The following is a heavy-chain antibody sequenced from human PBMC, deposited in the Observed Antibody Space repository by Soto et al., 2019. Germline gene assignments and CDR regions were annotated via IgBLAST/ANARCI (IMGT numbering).Heavy chain of an antibody. D-gene: IGHD6-19*01. V-gene: IGHV3-21*01. Sequence: EVQLVESGGGLVKPGGSLRLSCAASGFTFSSYSMNWVRQAPGKGLEWVSSISSSSSYIYYADSVKGRFTISRDNAKNSLYLQMNSLRAEDTAVYYCVSNGGALSSGWFFDYWGQGTLVTVSS. CDR3: VSNGGALSSGWFFDY. CDR2: ISSSSSYI. J-gene: IGHJ4*02. CDR1: GFTFSSYS.